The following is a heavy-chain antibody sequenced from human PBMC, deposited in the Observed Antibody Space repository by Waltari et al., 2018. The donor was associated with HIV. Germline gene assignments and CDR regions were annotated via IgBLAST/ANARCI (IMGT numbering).Heavy chain of an antibody. Sequence: EVQLVQSGAEVKKPGASLKISCKGSGYSFTSYWIGWVRQMPGKGLEWRVPVEGREWVVGSFPGDSRPGYSRSFQGQVTISPDTSISTAYLRWSSLKAADTAMYYCARYRQYSGGWQNWFDPWGQGTLVTVSS. CDR2: SFPGDSRP. J-gene: IGHJ5*02. CDR3: ARYRQYSGGWQNWFDP. V-gene: IGHV5-51*01. CDR1: GYSFTSYW. D-gene: IGHD6-19*01.